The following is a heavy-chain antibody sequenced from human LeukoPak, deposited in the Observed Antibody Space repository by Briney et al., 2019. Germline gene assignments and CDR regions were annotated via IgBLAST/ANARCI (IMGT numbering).Heavy chain of an antibody. V-gene: IGHV1-2*02. J-gene: IGHJ4*02. D-gene: IGHD3-10*01. Sequence: ASVKVSCKASGYTFTGYYMHWVRQAPGQGLEWMGWINPNSGGTNYARKFQGRVTMTRDTSISTAYMELSRLRSDDTAVYYCARGGVGFGEIDYWGQGTLVTASS. CDR1: GYTFTGYY. CDR3: ARGGVGFGEIDY. CDR2: INPNSGGT.